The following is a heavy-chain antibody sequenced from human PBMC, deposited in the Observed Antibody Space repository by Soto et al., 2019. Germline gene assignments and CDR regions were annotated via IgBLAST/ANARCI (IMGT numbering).Heavy chain of an antibody. CDR1: GFSFSNYA. CDR3: AKAWGYSSSSTFDH. V-gene: IGHV3-23*01. CDR2: ISGSGGSI. Sequence: GGSLRLSCAASGFSFSNYAMSWVRQAPGKGLEWVSGISGSGGSIYYADSVKGRFTISRDNSINTLYLQVNSLRAEDTAIYYCAKAWGYSSSSTFDHWGQGTLVTVSS. J-gene: IGHJ4*02. D-gene: IGHD6-6*01.